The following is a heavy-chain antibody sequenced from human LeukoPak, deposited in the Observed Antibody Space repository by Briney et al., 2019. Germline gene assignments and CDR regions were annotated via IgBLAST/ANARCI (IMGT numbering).Heavy chain of an antibody. V-gene: IGHV3-21*06. CDR2: INTVASYI. CDR3: ARLRRNSDKSGFYYYYDY. J-gene: IGHJ4*02. CDR1: GFTFSTYV. Sequence: GGSLRLSCAASGFTFSTYVMSWVRQGPGKGLEWVSSINTVASYIYYADSVKGRFTISRDNAKNSLYLQMNSLRAEDTGVYYCARLRRNSDKSGFYYYYDYWGQGTLVTVSS. D-gene: IGHD3-22*01.